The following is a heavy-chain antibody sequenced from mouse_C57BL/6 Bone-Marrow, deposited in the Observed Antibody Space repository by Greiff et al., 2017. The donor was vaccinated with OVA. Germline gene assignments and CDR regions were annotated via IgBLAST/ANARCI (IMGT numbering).Heavy chain of an antibody. Sequence: EVKLMESGPVLVKPGASVKMSCKASGYTFTDYYMNWVKQSHGKSLEWIGVINPYNGGTSYNQKFKGKATLTVDKSSSTAYMELNSLTSEDSAVYYCARLLRYCYAMDYWGQGTSVTVSS. CDR3: ARLLRYCYAMDY. CDR1: GYTFTDYY. J-gene: IGHJ4*01. V-gene: IGHV1-19*01. D-gene: IGHD1-1*01. CDR2: INPYNGGT.